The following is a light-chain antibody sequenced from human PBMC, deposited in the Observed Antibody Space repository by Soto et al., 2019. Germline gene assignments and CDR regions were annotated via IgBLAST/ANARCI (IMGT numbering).Light chain of an antibody. CDR2: GAY. V-gene: IGKV3-15*01. CDR3: QQFNTWPYT. J-gene: IGKJ2*01. CDR1: QSVSSN. Sequence: EIVMTQSPATLSMSPGERATLSCRASQSVSSNLAWYQQKPGQAPRLLIYGAYTTATGIPARFSGSGSGTEFTLTISSLQSEDFVVYYCQQFNTWPYTFGQGTKLEIK.